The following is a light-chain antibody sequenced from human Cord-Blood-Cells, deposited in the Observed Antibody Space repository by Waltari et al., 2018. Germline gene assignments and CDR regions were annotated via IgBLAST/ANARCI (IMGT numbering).Light chain of an antibody. CDR3: SSYTSSSTWV. Sequence: QSALTQPASVSGSPGQSITIFCTGTSSDVGGYNYVSWYQQHPGKAPKLMIYDVSNRPSGVSNRCSGSKSGNTASLTISGLQAEDEADYYCSSYTSSSTWVFGGGTKLTVL. CDR2: DVS. CDR1: SSDVGGYNY. J-gene: IGLJ3*02. V-gene: IGLV2-14*03.